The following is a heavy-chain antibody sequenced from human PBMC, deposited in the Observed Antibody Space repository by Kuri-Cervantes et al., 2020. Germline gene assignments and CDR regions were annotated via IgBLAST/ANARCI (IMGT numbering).Heavy chain of an antibody. CDR1: GFTFSSYN. CDR2: ITSSSRTT. J-gene: IGHJ5*02. D-gene: IGHD6-19*01. Sequence: GGSLRLSCAASGFTFSSYNMNWVRQAPGKGLEWVSYITSSSRTTYYADSVKGRFTISRDNAKNSLYLQMDSLRAEDTALYHCARTVAVAGVFLGGWFDPWGQGTLVTVSS. CDR3: ARTVAVAGVFLGGWFDP. V-gene: IGHV3-48*01.